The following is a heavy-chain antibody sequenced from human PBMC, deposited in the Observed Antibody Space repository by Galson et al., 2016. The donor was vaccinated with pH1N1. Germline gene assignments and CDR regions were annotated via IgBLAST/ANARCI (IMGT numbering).Heavy chain of an antibody. J-gene: IGHJ4*02. CDR2: ISCSGSTI. Sequence: SLRLSCAASGFTFSSYEMNWVRQAPGKGLEWVSYISCSGSTIYYADSVKCRFTISRDTAKKSLYLQMNSLRAEETAVYYCARAWAVRYFDWLSSRPSRFDYWGQGTLVTVSS. CDR3: ARAWAVRYFDWLSSRPSRFDY. V-gene: IGHV3-48*03. D-gene: IGHD3-9*01. CDR1: GFTFSSYE.